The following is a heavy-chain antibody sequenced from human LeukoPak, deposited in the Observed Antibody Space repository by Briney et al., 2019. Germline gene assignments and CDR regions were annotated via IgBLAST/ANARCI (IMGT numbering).Heavy chain of an antibody. Sequence: SVKVSCKASGGTFSSYAISWVRQAPGQGLEWMGRIIPILGIANYAQKFQGRVTITADKSTSTAYMELSSLRSEDTAVYYCACIVHLSLRPPLYPYWYSSSPTYYYGMDVWGQGTTVTVSS. CDR2: IIPILGIA. J-gene: IGHJ6*02. CDR3: ACIVHLSLRPPLYPYWYSSSPTYYYGMDV. V-gene: IGHV1-69*04. CDR1: GGTFSSYA. D-gene: IGHD6-13*01.